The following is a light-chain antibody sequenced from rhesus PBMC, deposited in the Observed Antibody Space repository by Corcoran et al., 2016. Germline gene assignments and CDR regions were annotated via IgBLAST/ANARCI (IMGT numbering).Light chain of an antibody. V-gene: IGKV1-21*01. J-gene: IGKJ1*01. CDR1: QAISIW. CDR3: QQHDSAPRT. Sequence: DIQMTQSPSSLSASVGDRVTITCRASQAISIWLAWYQQKPGKAPKLLIYKASALESGVPSRFSGSGSGTEFTLTIGNLQPEDFATYYCQQHDSAPRTFGQGTKVEIK. CDR2: KAS.